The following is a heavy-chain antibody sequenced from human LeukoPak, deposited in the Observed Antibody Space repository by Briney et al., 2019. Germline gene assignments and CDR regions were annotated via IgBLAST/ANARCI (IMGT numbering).Heavy chain of an antibody. Sequence: ASVTVSCKASGYTFTSYYMHWVRQAPGQGLEWMGIINPSGGSTSYAQKFQGRVTMTRDMSTSTVYMELSSLRSEDTAVYYCARGPMVRGVIITPVSYTFDPWGQGTLVTVSS. CDR1: GYTFTSYY. J-gene: IGHJ5*02. V-gene: IGHV1-46*01. D-gene: IGHD3-10*01. CDR3: ARGPMVRGVIITPVSYTFDP. CDR2: INPSGGST.